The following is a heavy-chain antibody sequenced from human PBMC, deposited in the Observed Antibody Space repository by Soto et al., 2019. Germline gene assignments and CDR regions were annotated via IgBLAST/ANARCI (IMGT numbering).Heavy chain of an antibody. V-gene: IGHV1-69*06. D-gene: IGHD3-16*01. J-gene: IGHJ4*02. CDR1: GGTFSSYA. Sequence: QVQLVQSGAEVKKPGSSVKVSCKASGGTFSSYAISWVRQAPGQGLEWMGGIIPIFGTANYAQKFQGRVTITADKSTSTAYMELSSLRSEDTAVYYCARTKTALGRQGARFDYWGQGTLVTVSS. CDR2: IIPIFGTA. CDR3: ARTKTALGRQGARFDY.